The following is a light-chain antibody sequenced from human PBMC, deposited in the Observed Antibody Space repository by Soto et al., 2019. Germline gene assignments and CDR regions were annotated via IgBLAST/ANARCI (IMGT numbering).Light chain of an antibody. CDR2: GNS. CDR3: QSYDSSLSGYV. CDR1: SSNIGAGYD. J-gene: IGLJ1*01. V-gene: IGLV1-40*01. Sequence: QSVLTQPPSVSGAPGQRVTISCTGSSSNIGAGYDVHWYHQLPGTAPKLLISGNSNRPSGVPDRFSGSKSGTSASLAITGLQAEDEADYYCQSYDSSLSGYVFGTGTKLNVL.